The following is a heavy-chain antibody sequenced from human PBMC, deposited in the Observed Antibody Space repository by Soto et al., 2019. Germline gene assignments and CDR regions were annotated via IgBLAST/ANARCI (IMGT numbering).Heavy chain of an antibody. CDR2: IFFSGTT. J-gene: IGHJ5*02. CDR1: GYSMERSGDY. Sequence: QVHLQESGPGLVKPSQTLSLACTVTGYSMERSGDYWSWIRQVPGQGREGLGYIFFSGTTYYNPSFKSRVIMSVDTSRNQFFLNLTAVTAADTGVYYCARELLAPTRGWFDPWGQGTLVRVSS. CDR3: ARELLAPTRGWFDP. D-gene: IGHD2-8*02. V-gene: IGHV4-31*03.